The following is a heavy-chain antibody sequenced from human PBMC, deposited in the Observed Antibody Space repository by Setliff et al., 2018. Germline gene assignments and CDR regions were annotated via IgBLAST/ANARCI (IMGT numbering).Heavy chain of an antibody. D-gene: IGHD2-2*01. CDR3: SRLVRYCTSTSCQGASGAEF. J-gene: IGHJ4*02. CDR1: GYTFSNYG. CDR2: ISAYTGNT. Sequence: ASVKVSCKASGYTFSNYGITWVRQAPGQGLEWMGWISAYTGNTKYAQKLQGRVAMTTDTSTSTAYLELRSLTSDDTAVYYCSRLVRYCTSTSCQGASGAEFWGQGTLVTVSS. V-gene: IGHV1-18*01.